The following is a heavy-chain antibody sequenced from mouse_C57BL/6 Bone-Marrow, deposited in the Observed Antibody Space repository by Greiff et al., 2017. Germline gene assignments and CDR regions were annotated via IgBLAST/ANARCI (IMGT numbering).Heavy chain of an antibody. Sequence: QVQLKQPGAELVMPGASVKLSCKASGYTFTSYWMHWVKQRPGQGLEWIGEIDPSDSYTTYNQKFKGKSTLTVDKSSSTAYMQLSSLTSEDSAVSYGSRSDYSNYVGVYYYAMDYWGQGTSVTVSS. CDR1: GYTFTSYW. D-gene: IGHD2-5*01. V-gene: IGHV1-69*01. J-gene: IGHJ4*01. CDR2: IDPSDSYT. CDR3: SRSDYSNYVGVYYYAMDY.